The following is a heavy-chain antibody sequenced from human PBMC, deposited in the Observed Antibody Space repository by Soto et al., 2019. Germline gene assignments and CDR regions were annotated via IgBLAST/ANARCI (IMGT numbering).Heavy chain of an antibody. D-gene: IGHD3-10*01. CDR1: GGTFSSYS. J-gene: IGHJ6*02. V-gene: IGHV1-69*02. Sequence: QVQLVQSGAEVKKPGSSVKVSCMASGGTFSSYSISWVRQAPGQGREWIARIIPILGIANYAQKFQGRVTITADKSTSTAYMELSSLRSEDTAVYYCARFRGSYGMDLWGQGTTVTVSS. CDR2: IIPILGIA. CDR3: ARFRGSYGMDL.